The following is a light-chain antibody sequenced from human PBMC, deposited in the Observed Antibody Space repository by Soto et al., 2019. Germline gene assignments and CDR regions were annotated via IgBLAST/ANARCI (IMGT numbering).Light chain of an antibody. CDR3: QQHCRSPPWT. J-gene: IGKJ1*01. CDR1: QSVSSTY. CDR2: GAS. V-gene: IGKV3-20*01. Sequence: EIVLTQSPGPLSLSPGEIATLSCRASQSVSSTYLAWYQQKPGQAPRLLIYGASSRATGIPDRFSGSGSGTDFTHTIRRLEPEDFAVYYCQQHCRSPPWTFGQGTKVEIK.